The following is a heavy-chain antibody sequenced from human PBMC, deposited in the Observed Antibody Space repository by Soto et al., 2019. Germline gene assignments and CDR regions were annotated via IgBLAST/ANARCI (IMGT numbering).Heavy chain of an antibody. J-gene: IGHJ4*02. V-gene: IGHV3-48*01. CDR1: GVTFSSYS. Sequence: GGSLRPSCAASGVTFSSYSMNWVRPAPGKGLDWVSYISSSSSTIYYADSVKGRFTISRDNAKNSLYLQMNSPRAEDTAVYYCAKVPAIWGQGTLVTVSS. CDR3: AKVPAI. CDR2: ISSSSSTI.